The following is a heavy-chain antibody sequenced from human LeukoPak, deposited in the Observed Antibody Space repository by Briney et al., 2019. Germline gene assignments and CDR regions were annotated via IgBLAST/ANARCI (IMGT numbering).Heavy chain of an antibody. CDR3: ARGPGYSSEGFDY. Sequence: PGGSLRLSCAASGFTFSSYAMHWVRQAPGKGLEWVAVISYDGSNKYYADSVKGRFTISRDNSKNTLYLQMNSLRAEDTAVYYCARGPGYSSEGFDYWGQGTLVTVSS. D-gene: IGHD6-19*01. J-gene: IGHJ4*02. V-gene: IGHV3-30*01. CDR2: ISYDGSNK. CDR1: GFTFSSYA.